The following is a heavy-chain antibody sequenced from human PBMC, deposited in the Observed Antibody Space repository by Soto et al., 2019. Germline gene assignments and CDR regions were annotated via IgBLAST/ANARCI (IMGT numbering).Heavy chain of an antibody. CDR2: IYYSGST. V-gene: IGHV4-59*01. Sequence: SETLSLTCTVSGGSIISYCWSWIRQPPGKGLEWIGYIYYSGSTNYNPSLKSRVTISVDTSKNQFSLKLSSVTAADTAVYYCARGGSGYSSGWYYYYYDMDVWGQGTTLTVSS. CDR3: ARGGSGYSSGWYYYYYDMDV. J-gene: IGHJ6*02. CDR1: GGSIISYC. D-gene: IGHD6-19*01.